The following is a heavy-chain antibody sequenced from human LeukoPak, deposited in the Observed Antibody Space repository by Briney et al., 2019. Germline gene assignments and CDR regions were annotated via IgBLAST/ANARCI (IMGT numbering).Heavy chain of an antibody. D-gene: IGHD6-13*01. CDR2: IIPIFGTA. CDR3: AREEGSSWYYFDY. V-gene: IGHV1-69*13. Sequence: GASVKVSCTASGYTFTSYAISWVRQAPGQGLEWMGGIIPIFGTANYAQKFQGRVTITADESTSTAYMELSSLRSEDTAVYYCAREEGSSWYYFDYWGQGTLVTVSS. J-gene: IGHJ4*02. CDR1: GYTFTSYA.